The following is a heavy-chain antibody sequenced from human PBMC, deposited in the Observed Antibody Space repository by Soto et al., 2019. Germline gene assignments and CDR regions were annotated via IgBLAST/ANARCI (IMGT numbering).Heavy chain of an antibody. CDR3: ARQSLRCSGGSCFDYYYYYMDV. Sequence: SETLPLTCTVSGGSISSYYWSWLRQPPGKGLEWIGYIYYSGSTNYNPSLKSRVTISVDTSKNQFSLKLSSVTAADTAVYYCARQSLRCSGGSCFDYYYYYMDVWGKGTTVTVSS. V-gene: IGHV4-59*08. J-gene: IGHJ6*03. CDR1: GGSISSYY. CDR2: IYYSGST. D-gene: IGHD2-15*01.